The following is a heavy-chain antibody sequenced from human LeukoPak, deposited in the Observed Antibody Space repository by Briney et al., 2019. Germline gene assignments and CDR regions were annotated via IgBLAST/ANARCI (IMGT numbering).Heavy chain of an antibody. CDR2: ISYDGSNK. D-gene: IGHD3-22*01. V-gene: IGHV3-30-3*01. J-gene: IGHJ4*02. CDR3: ARSTMIVVVTAGVGY. CDR1: GFTFSSYA. Sequence: GGSLRLSCAASGFTFSSYAMHWVRQAPGKGLEWVAVISYDGSNKYYADSVKGRFTISRDNSKNTLYLQMNSLRAEDTAVYYCARSTMIVVVTAGVGYWGQGTLVTVSS.